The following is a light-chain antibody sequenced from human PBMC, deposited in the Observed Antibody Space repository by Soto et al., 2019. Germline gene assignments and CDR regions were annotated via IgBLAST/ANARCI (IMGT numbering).Light chain of an antibody. V-gene: IGKV3D-15*02. J-gene: IGKJ2*01. CDR2: GIS. Sequence: VTQSAVIVSVSPWESAALSCSASQSVNSNYLAWYQQHPGQPPRLLIYGISTRATGIPARFSGSGSGTEFSLTISSLQSEDFAVYYCQQYSSLPHTFGQGTKVDIK. CDR3: QQYSSLPHT. CDR1: QSVNSN.